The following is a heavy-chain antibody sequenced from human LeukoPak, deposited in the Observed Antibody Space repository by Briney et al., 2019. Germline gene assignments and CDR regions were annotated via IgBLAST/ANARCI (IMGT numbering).Heavy chain of an antibody. J-gene: IGHJ4*02. CDR3: AKARYYYDSSGAFDY. Sequence: GGSLRLSCAASGFTFSSHWMSWVRQAPGKGLEWVANIKKDGSEEYYVDAVKGRFTISRDNAKTSLYLQMNSLRAEDTAVYYCAKARYYYDSSGAFDYWGQGTLVTVSS. CDR2: IKKDGSEE. CDR1: GFTFSSHW. D-gene: IGHD3-22*01. V-gene: IGHV3-7*03.